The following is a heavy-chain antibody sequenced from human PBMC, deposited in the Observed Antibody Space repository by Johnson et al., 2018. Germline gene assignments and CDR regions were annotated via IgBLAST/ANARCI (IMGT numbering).Heavy chain of an antibody. V-gene: IGHV3-73*01. CDR3: TRHQNYYYYMDV. Sequence: VQLLESGGGLVQPGGSLKLSCAASGFTFSGSTMHWFRQASGKGLEWVGRIRSKATSYATAYAASVKGRVTISRDDSKNTAYLQMNSLKTEDTAVYYCTRHQNYYYYMDVWGKGTTVTVSS. J-gene: IGHJ6*03. CDR1: GFTFSGST. CDR2: IRSKATSYAT.